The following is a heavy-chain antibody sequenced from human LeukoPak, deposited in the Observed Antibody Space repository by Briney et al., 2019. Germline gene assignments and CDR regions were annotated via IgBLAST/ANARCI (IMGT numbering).Heavy chain of an antibody. CDR3: TRNEI. V-gene: IGHV3-7*01. Sequence: GGSLRLSCAASGFTLSNYWMGRVRQVPRKGLEWVASINRDGGEKHYVDSVEGRFTISRDNAKNSLYLQMNSLKAEDTAVYFCTRNEIWGQGTLVTVSS. CDR1: GFTLSNYW. J-gene: IGHJ4*02. CDR2: INRDGGEK.